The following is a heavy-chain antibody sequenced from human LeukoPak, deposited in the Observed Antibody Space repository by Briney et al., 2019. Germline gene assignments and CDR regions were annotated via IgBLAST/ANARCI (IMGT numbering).Heavy chain of an antibody. J-gene: IGHJ4*02. CDR2: ISSDGRDK. V-gene: IGHV3-30*03. CDR3: ARDLRRFAAYYFDY. CDR1: GFTFSGYA. Sequence: PGGSLRLSCAASGFTFSGYAIHWVRQAPGKGLEWAAVISSDGRDKHHADSVKGRFTISRDNSKNTLYLQTNSLRAEDTAVYYCARDLRRFAAYYFDYWGQGTLVTVSS. D-gene: IGHD5/OR15-5a*01.